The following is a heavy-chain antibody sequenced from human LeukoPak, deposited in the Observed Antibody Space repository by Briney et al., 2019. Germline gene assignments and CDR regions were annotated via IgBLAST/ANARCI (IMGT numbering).Heavy chain of an antibody. CDR1: GYTFTSYG. D-gene: IGHD6-6*01. J-gene: IGHJ4*02. CDR2: ISAYNGNT. V-gene: IGHV1-18*01. Sequence: ASVKVPCKASGYTFTSYGISWVRQAPGQGLEWMGWISAYNGNTNYAQKLQGRVTMTTDTSTSTAYMELRSLRSDDTAVYYCARDLKRPGGSSSSEGYWGQGTLVTVSS. CDR3: ARDLKRPGGSSSSEGY.